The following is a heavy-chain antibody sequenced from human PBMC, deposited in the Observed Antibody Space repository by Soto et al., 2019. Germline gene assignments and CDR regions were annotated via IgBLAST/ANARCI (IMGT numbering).Heavy chain of an antibody. V-gene: IGHV1-18*01. CDR3: ARGADAFEF. CDR1: GYTFTKYA. Sequence: ASVKVSCKASGYTFTKYAFSWVRQAPGQGLEWMGWISAYNGNTNCAQKVQGRVTMTTDTSTSTAYMELRSLRSDDTAVYYCARGADAFEFWGQGTMVTVSS. CDR2: ISAYNGNT. J-gene: IGHJ3*01.